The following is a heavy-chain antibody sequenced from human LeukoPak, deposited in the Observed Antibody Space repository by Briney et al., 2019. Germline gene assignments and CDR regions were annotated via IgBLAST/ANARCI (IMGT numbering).Heavy chain of an antibody. D-gene: IGHD6-6*01. CDR3: AKDKGSSRYNWFDP. J-gene: IGHJ5*02. CDR1: GFTFDDYA. Sequence: PGGSLRLSCAASGFTFDDYAMHWVRQAPGKGLEWVSGISWNSGSIGYADSVKGRFTISRDNAKNSLYLQMNSLGAEDTALYYCAKDKGSSRYNWFDPWGQGTLVTVSS. CDR2: ISWNSGSI. V-gene: IGHV3-9*01.